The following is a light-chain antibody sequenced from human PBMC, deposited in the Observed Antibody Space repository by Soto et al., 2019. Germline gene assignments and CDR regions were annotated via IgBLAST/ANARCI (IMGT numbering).Light chain of an antibody. CDR3: QHSQSGHLIT. CDR1: QSVSNNY. CDR2: GAS. Sequence: EIVWTQSPGTLSLSPGERATLSCSASQSVSNNYLAWYQQKPGQAPRLLIYGASNRATGIPDRFSGSGSGTDFTLTISRLEPEDFALYYCQHSQSGHLITVGPGTRLEIK. J-gene: IGKJ5*01. V-gene: IGKV3-20*01.